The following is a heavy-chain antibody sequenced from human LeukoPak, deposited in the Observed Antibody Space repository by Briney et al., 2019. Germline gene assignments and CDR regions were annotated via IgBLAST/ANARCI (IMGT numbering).Heavy chain of an antibody. V-gene: IGHV3-30*02. CDR2: IRYDGSNK. Sequence: GGSLRLSCAASGFTFSSYGMHSVRQAPGKGLEWVAFIRYDGSNKYYADSVKGRFTISRDNSKNTLYLQMNSLRAEDTAVYYCAKDPMVRGPQVDWFDPWGQGTLVTVSS. D-gene: IGHD3-10*01. CDR1: GFTFSSYG. J-gene: IGHJ5*02. CDR3: AKDPMVRGPQVDWFDP.